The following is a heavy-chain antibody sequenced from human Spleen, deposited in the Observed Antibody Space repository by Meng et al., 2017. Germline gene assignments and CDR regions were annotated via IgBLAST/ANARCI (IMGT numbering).Heavy chain of an antibody. CDR2: INPKSGDT. CDR3: ARDEDISAAGKLFGDY. Sequence: QGRLVQAGAEVKKPGASVKVSCKASGYTFTGNFLHWVRQAPGQELEWMGRINPKSGDTHYAQRFQGRVTMTGDTSISTAYMKLSGLRSDDTAMYYCARDEDISAAGKLFGDYWGQGTLVTVSS. V-gene: IGHV1-2*06. J-gene: IGHJ4*02. D-gene: IGHD6-13*01. CDR1: GYTFTGNF.